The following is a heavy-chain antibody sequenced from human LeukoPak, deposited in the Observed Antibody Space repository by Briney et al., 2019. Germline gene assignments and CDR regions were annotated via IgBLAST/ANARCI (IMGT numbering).Heavy chain of an antibody. D-gene: IGHD3-10*01. Sequence: SETLSLTCTVSGGSISSSSYYWGWIRQPPGKGLEWIGSIYYSGSTYYNPSLKSRVTISVDTSKNQFSLKLSSVTAADTAVYYCATLSSEGYWGQGTLVTVSS. CDR2: IYYSGST. J-gene: IGHJ4*02. CDR1: GGSISSSSYY. CDR3: ATLSSEGY. V-gene: IGHV4-39*07.